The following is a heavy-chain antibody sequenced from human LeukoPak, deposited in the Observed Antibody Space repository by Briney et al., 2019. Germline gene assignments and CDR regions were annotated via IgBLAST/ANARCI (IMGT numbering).Heavy chain of an antibody. V-gene: IGHV1-18*01. CDR1: GYIFTTYG. J-gene: IGHJ4*02. D-gene: IGHD3-22*01. CDR2: ISAYNGNT. Sequence: ASVKVSCKASGYIFTTYGISWVRQAPGQGLEWMGWISAYNGNTNYAQKLQGRVTMTTDTSTSTAYMELRSLRSDDTAVYYCARESRPGDYYDSSGYFDYWGQGTLVTVSS. CDR3: ARESRPGDYYDSSGYFDY.